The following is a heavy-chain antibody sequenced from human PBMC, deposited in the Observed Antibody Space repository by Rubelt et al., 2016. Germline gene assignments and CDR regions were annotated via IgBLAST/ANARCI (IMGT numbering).Heavy chain of an antibody. V-gene: IGHV4-4*02. CDR3: ARGGTGWIDP. CDR1: GYSISNANW. J-gene: IGHJ5*02. Sequence: QVQLQESGPGLVKPSETLSLTCTVSGYSISNANWWSWIRQPPGKGLEWIGEIYHSGSTNYNPSLERRVTILVDKSKNQFSLNPNSVTAADTAVYYCARGGTGWIDPWGQGTLVTVSS. CDR2: IYHSGST. D-gene: IGHD1/OR15-1a*01.